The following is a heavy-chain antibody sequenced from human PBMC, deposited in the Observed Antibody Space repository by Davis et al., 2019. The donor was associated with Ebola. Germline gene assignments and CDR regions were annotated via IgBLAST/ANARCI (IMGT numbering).Heavy chain of an antibody. CDR1: GFTFDDYA. J-gene: IGHJ4*02. CDR2: ISWDGGST. CDR3: AKAVQYYDILTGPDY. Sequence: GESLKISCAASGFTFDDYAVHWVRQAPGKGLEWVSLISWDGGSTYYADSVKGRFTISRDNSKNSLYLQMNSLRTEDTALYYCAKAVQYYDILTGPDYWGQGTLVTVSS. V-gene: IGHV3-43*02. D-gene: IGHD3-9*01.